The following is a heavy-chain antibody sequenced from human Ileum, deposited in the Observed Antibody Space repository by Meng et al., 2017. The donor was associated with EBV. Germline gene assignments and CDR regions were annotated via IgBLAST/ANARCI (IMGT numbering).Heavy chain of an antibody. CDR2: IFYTGST. D-gene: IGHD4-17*01. J-gene: IGHJ5*02. CDR3: ARDSNGDYGWVDP. CDR1: GDTLFNGGHY. V-gene: IGHV4-30-4*01. Sequence: QVHLQESGPGLVKPSQTLSLTCTVSGDTLFNGGHYWTWLRQPPGKGLEWIGYIFYTGSTYYNPSLKSRVTISLDLSKNQFSLNLTSVTAADTAVYYCARDSNGDYGWVDPWGQGTLGTVSS.